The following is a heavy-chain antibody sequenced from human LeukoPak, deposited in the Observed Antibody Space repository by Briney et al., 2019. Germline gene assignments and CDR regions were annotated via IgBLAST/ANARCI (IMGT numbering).Heavy chain of an antibody. CDR3: ARVSCSGGNCYFDY. CDR2: IYHSGST. D-gene: IGHD2-15*01. J-gene: IGHJ4*02. V-gene: IGHV4-59*01. Sequence: PSETLSLTCAVYGGSLSSYYWSWIRQPPGKGLEWIGYIYHSGSTNYNPSLKSRVAQSVDTSKGQFSLKLRSVTAADTAVYYCARVSCSGGNCYFDYWGQGTLVTVSS. CDR1: GGSLSSYY.